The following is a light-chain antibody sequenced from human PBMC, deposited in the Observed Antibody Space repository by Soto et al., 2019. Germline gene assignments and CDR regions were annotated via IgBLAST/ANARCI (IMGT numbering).Light chain of an antibody. CDR1: QSISNH. CDR3: QHYNSYSEA. Sequence: DIQMTQYPSSLSASVEDRVIITCRASQSISNHLNWYQQKPGKAPKVLIYGASNLQSGVPPRFSGSGSGTDFTLAISSLQPEDSATYYCQHYNSYSEAFGQGTKVDIK. J-gene: IGKJ1*01. V-gene: IGKV1-16*01. CDR2: GAS.